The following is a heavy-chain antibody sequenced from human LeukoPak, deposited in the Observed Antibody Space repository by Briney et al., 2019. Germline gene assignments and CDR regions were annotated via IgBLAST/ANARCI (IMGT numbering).Heavy chain of an antibody. D-gene: IGHD4/OR15-4a*01. CDR1: GFTVSSNS. V-gene: IGHV3-53*01. J-gene: IGHJ4*02. Sequence: GGSLRLSCTVPGFTVSSNSMSWVRQAPGKGLEWVSFIFSSTHYSDSAKGRFTISRDNSKNTLYLQMNSLRAEDTAVYYCARRAGAYSHPYDYWGQGTLVTVSS. CDR2: IFSST. CDR3: ARRAGAYSHPYDY.